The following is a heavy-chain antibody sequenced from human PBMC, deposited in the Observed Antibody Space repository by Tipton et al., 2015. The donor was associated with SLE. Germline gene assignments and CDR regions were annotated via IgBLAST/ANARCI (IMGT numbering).Heavy chain of an antibody. CDR2: ISSSSSYI. Sequence: SLRLSCAASGFTFSSYAMNWVRQAPGKGLEWVSSISSSSSYIYYADSVKGRFTISRDNAKNSLYLQMNSLRAEDTAVYYCAREIAAAGARFSYYYGMDVWGQGTTVTVSS. J-gene: IGHJ6*02. CDR3: AREIAAAGARFSYYYGMDV. CDR1: GFTFSSYA. V-gene: IGHV3-21*01. D-gene: IGHD6-13*01.